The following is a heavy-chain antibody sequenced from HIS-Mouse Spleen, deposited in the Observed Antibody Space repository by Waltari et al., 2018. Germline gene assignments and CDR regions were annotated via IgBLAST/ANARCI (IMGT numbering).Heavy chain of an antibody. D-gene: IGHD6-13*01. CDR3: AREIPYSSSWYDWYFDL. CDR1: GGSISSSSYY. Sequence: QLQLQESGPGLVKPSETLSLTSTVSGGSISSSSYYWVWIRQPPGKGLEWIGSIYYSGSTYYNPSLKSRVTISVDTSKNQFSLKLSSVTAADTAVYYCAREIPYSSSWYDWYFDLWGRGTLVTVSS. CDR2: IYYSGST. V-gene: IGHV4-39*07. J-gene: IGHJ2*01.